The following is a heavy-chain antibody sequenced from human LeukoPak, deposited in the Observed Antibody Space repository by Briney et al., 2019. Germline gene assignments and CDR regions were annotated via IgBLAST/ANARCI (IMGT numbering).Heavy chain of an antibody. CDR2: ISGFNGNT. CDR3: ARMARGVPYYYGMDV. Sequence: ASVKVSCKASGYTFSNYGISWVRQAPGQGLEWMGWISGFNGNTNYGQKVQGRVTMTTDTSTITAYMELRSLRSDDTAVYYCARMARGVPYYYGMDVWGQGTTVTVSS. V-gene: IGHV1-18*01. J-gene: IGHJ6*02. CDR1: GYTFSNYG. D-gene: IGHD3-10*01.